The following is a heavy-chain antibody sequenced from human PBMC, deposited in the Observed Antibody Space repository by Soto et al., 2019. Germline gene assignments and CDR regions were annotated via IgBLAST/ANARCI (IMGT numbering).Heavy chain of an antibody. CDR2: ISAYNDYT. V-gene: IGHV1-18*01. CDR1: GYTFIRYG. J-gene: IGHJ6*02. CDR3: ARGGYYDNPWGKLSHYGLDV. D-gene: IGHD3-16*01. Sequence: QVQLVQSAAEVKKPGASVKVSCKASGYTFIRYGITWVRQAPGQGLEWMGWISAYNDYTIYAQKLQGRVTMTTDTSPXXXYXXVRGVKTEATAVYYCARGGYYDNPWGKLSHYGLDVWGQGTSVTVSS.